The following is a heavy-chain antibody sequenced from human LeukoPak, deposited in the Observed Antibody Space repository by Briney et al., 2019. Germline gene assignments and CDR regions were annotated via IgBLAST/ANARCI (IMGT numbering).Heavy chain of an antibody. CDR3: ARDNYYDSSGYPIDY. CDR1: GYSISSGYY. D-gene: IGHD3-22*01. Sequence: SETLSLTCTVSGYSISSGYYWGWIRQPPGKGLEWIGSIYHSGSTYYNPSLKSRVTISVDTSKNQFSLKLSSVTAADTAVYYCARDNYYDSSGYPIDYWGQGTLVTVSS. V-gene: IGHV4-38-2*02. J-gene: IGHJ4*02. CDR2: IYHSGST.